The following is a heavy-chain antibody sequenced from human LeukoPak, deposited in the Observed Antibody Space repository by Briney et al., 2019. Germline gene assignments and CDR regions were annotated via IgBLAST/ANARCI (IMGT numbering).Heavy chain of an antibody. J-gene: IGHJ3*02. D-gene: IGHD4-17*01. CDR2: IIPIFGTA. Sequence: ASVKVSCKASGGTFSSYAISWVRQAPGQGLEWMGRIIPIFGTANYAQKFQGSVTITTDESTSTAYMELSSLRSEDTAVYYCARDEEDDYGDYNDAFDIWGQGTMVTVSS. CDR1: GGTFSSYA. V-gene: IGHV1-69*05. CDR3: ARDEEDDYGDYNDAFDI.